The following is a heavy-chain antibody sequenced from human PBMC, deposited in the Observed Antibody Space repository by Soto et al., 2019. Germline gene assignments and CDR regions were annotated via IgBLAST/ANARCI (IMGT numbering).Heavy chain of an antibody. D-gene: IGHD6-19*01. CDR2: IIPIFGTA. Sequence: SVKVSCKASGGTFSSYAISCVRQAPGQGLEWMGGIIPIFGTANYAQKFQGRVTITADESTSTAYMELSGLRSEDTAVYYCARGLVAVAGTGDYYYYGMDVWGQGTTVTVS. J-gene: IGHJ6*02. CDR1: GGTFSSYA. CDR3: ARGLVAVAGTGDYYYYGMDV. V-gene: IGHV1-69*13.